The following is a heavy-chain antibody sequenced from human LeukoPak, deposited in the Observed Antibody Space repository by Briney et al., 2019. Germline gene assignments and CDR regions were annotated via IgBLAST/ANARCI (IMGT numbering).Heavy chain of an antibody. CDR2: ISYDGSNK. Sequence: PGGSLRLSCAASGFTFSSYAMHWVRQAPGKGLEWVAVISYDGSNKYYADSVKGRFTISRDNSKNTLYLQMNSLRAEDTAVYYCAKWSFASSSSRGGWYYYYYMDVWGKGTTVTVSS. D-gene: IGHD6-6*01. V-gene: IGHV3-30-3*02. CDR1: GFTFSSYA. CDR3: AKWSFASSSSRGGWYYYYYMDV. J-gene: IGHJ6*03.